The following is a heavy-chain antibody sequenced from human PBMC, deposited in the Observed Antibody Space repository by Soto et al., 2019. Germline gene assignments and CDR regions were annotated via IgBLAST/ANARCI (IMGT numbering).Heavy chain of an antibody. CDR3: ARGSGWYGRWFDP. J-gene: IGHJ5*02. D-gene: IGHD6-19*01. Sequence: GGSLRLSCAASGFTFSSYWMHWVRQAPGKGLVWVSRINSDGSSTSYADSVKGRFTISRDNAKNTLYLQMNSLRAEDTAVYYCARGSGWYGRWFDPWGQGTLVTVSS. V-gene: IGHV3-74*01. CDR2: INSDGSST. CDR1: GFTFSSYW.